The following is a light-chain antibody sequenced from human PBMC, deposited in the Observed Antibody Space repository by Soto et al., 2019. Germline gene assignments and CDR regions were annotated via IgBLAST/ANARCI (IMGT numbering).Light chain of an antibody. CDR1: SSDVGGYNY. CDR3: SSYAGSNIVV. J-gene: IGLJ2*01. Sequence: QSVLTQPPSASGSPGQSVTISCTGTSSDVGGYNYVSWYQQHPGKAPKLMIYEVSKRPSGVPDRFSGSKSGNTASLTVSGLQDEDEDDYYCSSYAGSNIVVFGGGTKLTVL. V-gene: IGLV2-8*01. CDR2: EVS.